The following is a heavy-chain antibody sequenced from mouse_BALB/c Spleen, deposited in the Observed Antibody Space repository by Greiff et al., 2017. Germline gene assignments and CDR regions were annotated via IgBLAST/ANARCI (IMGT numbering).Heavy chain of an antibody. CDR1: GFTFSSYA. CDR3: ARRRDYGYAMDY. V-gene: IGHV5-6-5*01. Sequence: EVKLMESGGGLVKPGGSLKLSGAASGFTFSSYAMSWVRQTPEKRLEWVASISSGGSTYYPDSVKGRFTISRDNARNILYLQMSSLRSEDTAMYYCARRRDYGYAMDYWGQGTSVTVSS. CDR2: ISSGGST. D-gene: IGHD2-4*01. J-gene: IGHJ4*01.